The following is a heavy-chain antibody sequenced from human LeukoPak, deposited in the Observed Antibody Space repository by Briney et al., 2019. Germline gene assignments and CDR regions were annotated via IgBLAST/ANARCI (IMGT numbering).Heavy chain of an antibody. CDR2: ISWNSGSI. V-gene: IGHV3-9*01. J-gene: IGHJ4*02. CDR1: GFTFDDYA. Sequence: PGRSLRLSCAASGFTFDDYAMHWVRQAPGKGLEWVSGISWNSGSIGYADSVKGRFTISRDNAKNSLYLQMNSLRAEDTAVYYCAKAFTIFGVVTIDYWGQGTLVTVSS. D-gene: IGHD3-3*01. CDR3: AKAFTIFGVVTIDY.